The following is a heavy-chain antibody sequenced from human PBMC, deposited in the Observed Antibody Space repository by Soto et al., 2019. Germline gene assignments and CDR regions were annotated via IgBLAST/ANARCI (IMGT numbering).Heavy chain of an antibody. V-gene: IGHV3-48*01. CDR3: ARYDSSGYPFDY. CDR2: ISSSSSTI. CDR1: GFTFSSYS. J-gene: IGHJ4*02. Sequence: EVQLVESGGGLVQPGGSLRLSCAASGFTFSSYSMNWVRQAPGKGLEWVSYISSSSSTIYYADSGKGRSTISRDNAKNSLYLKMNSLRAEDTAVYYCARYDSSGYPFDYWGQGTLVTVSS. D-gene: IGHD3-22*01.